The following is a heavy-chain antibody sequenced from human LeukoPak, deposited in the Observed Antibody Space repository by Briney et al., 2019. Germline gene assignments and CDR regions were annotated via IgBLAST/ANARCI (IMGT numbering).Heavy chain of an antibody. V-gene: IGHV3-23*01. J-gene: IGHJ3*02. CDR3: AKDHEVRGVRDAFDI. CDR1: GFTFINYV. D-gene: IGHD3-10*01. CDR2: VSGSGGST. Sequence: GGSLRLSCVASGFTFINYVMSWVRQVPGKGPEWISAVSGSGGSTYYADSVKGRFTISRDNSKNTLYLQMNSLRAEDTAVYYCAKDHEVRGVRDAFDIWGQGTMVTVSS.